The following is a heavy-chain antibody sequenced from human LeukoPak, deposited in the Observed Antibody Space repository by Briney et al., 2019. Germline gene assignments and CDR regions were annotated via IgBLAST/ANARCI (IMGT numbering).Heavy chain of an antibody. CDR2: IIPIFGTA. Sequence: ASVKVSCKASGYTFNSYGISWVRQAPGQGLEWMGGIIPIFGTANYAQKFQGRVTITADESTSTAYMELSSLRSEDTAVYYCARDPSRGSYYRFDPWGQGTLVTVSS. CDR3: ARDPSRGSYYRFDP. D-gene: IGHD1-26*01. V-gene: IGHV1-69*13. J-gene: IGHJ5*02. CDR1: GYTFNSYG.